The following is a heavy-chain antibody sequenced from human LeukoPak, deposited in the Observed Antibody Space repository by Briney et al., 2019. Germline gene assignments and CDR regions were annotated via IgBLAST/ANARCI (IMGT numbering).Heavy chain of an antibody. CDR3: ARDGNEYSSSSWFDP. D-gene: IGHD6-6*01. J-gene: IGHJ5*02. V-gene: IGHV1-69*05. Sequence: SVKVSCKASGGTFSSYAISWVRQAPGQGLEWMGGIIPIFGTANYAQKFQGRVTITTDESTSTAYMELSSLRSEDTAVYYCARDGNEYSSSSWFDPWGQGTRVTVSS. CDR2: IIPIFGTA. CDR1: GGTFSSYA.